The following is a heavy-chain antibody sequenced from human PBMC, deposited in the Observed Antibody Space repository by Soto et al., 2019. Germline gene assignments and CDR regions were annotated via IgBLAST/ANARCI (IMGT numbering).Heavy chain of an antibody. V-gene: IGHV3-30*18. CDR1: GFTFSSYG. Sequence: PGGSLRLSCAASGFTFSSYGMHWVRQAPGKGLEWVAVISYDGSNKYYADSVKGRFTISRDNSKNTLYLQMNSLRAEDTAVYYCAKDQTPNGMVTPDAFDIWGQGTMGTVAS. D-gene: IGHD4-4*01. CDR2: ISYDGSNK. CDR3: AKDQTPNGMVTPDAFDI. J-gene: IGHJ3*02.